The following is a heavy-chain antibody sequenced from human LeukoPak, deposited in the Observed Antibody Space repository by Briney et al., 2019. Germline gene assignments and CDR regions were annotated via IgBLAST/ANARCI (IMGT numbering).Heavy chain of an antibody. J-gene: IGHJ4*02. D-gene: IGHD4-17*01. CDR1: GGSISSYY. CDR3: ARGHYVGVDY. V-gene: IGHV4-59*01. Sequence: PSETLSLTCTVSGGSISSYYWSWIRQPPGKGLEWIGYIYYSGSTNYNPSLKSRVTISVDTSKNQFSLKLSPVTAADTAVYYCARGHYVGVDYWGRGTLVTVSS. CDR2: IYYSGST.